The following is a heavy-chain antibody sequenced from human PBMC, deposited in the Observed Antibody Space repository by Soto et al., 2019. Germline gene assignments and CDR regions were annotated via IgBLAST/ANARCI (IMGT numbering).Heavy chain of an antibody. CDR1: GYTFTSYD. V-gene: IGHV1-8*02. CDR2: MNPNSGNT. Sequence: ASVTVSCKASGYTFTSYDINWVRQATGQGLEWMGWMNPNSGNTGYAQKFQGRVTMTRNTSISTAYMELSSLRSEDTAVYYCARGSWAAAGKRDIDYWGQGTLVTVSS. D-gene: IGHD6-13*01. J-gene: IGHJ4*02. CDR3: ARGSWAAAGKRDIDY.